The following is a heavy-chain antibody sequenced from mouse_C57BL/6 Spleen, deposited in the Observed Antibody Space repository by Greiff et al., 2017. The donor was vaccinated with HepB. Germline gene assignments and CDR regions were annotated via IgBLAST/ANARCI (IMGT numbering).Heavy chain of an antibody. D-gene: IGHD2-4*01. Sequence: VQLQQSGPELVKPGASVKISCKASGYSFTGYYMNWVKQSPEKSLEWIGEINPSTGGTTYNQKFKAKATLTVDKSSSTAYMQLKSLTSEDSAVYYWSRREFDYERDFDYWGQGTTLTVSS. CDR2: INPSTGGT. CDR3: SRREFDYERDFDY. V-gene: IGHV1-42*01. CDR1: GYSFTGYY. J-gene: IGHJ2*01.